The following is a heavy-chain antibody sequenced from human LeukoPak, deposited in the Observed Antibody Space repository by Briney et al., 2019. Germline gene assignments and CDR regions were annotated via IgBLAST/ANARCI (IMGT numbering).Heavy chain of an antibody. J-gene: IGHJ6*04. V-gene: IGHV3-48*03. CDR1: GFTFSSSE. CDR2: ISSSGSNK. Sequence: PGGSLRLSCAASGFTFSSSEMNWVRQAPGKGLEWISYISSSGSNKYYADSVKGRSTISRDNAKNSLYLQLNSLRAEDTAVYYCARGDGGYYYGMDVWGKGTTVTVSS. CDR3: ARGDGGYYYGMDV. D-gene: IGHD2-21*01.